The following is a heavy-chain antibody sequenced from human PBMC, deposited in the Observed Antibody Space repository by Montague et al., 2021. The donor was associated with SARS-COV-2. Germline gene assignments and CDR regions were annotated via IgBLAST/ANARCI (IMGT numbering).Heavy chain of an antibody. CDR2: IYPGDSDI. Sequence: QSAAEVKMPGESLRISCMSAWYTFSDYWIGWVRQIPGKGLEWMGSIYPGDSDIRQSPSFQGLVTMSADKSIGTAYLQWSSLRASDTATYYCGRFGETGSAAGMDVWGQGTTVTV. D-gene: IGHD3-9*01. J-gene: IGHJ6*02. CDR3: GRFGETGSAAGMDV. V-gene: IGHV5-51*01. CDR1: WYTFSDYW.